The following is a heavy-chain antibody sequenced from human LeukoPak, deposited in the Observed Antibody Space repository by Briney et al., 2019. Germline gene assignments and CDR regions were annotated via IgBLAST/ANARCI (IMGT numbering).Heavy chain of an antibody. CDR1: GFTFSSYS. CDR3: ARLTRSSWYYFDY. Sequence: PGGSLRLSCAASGFTFSSYSMNRVRQAPGKGLEWVSYISSSSSTIYYADSVKGRFTISRDNAKNSLYLQMNSLRAEDTAVYYCARLTRSSWYYFDYWGQGTLVTVSS. CDR2: ISSSSSTI. J-gene: IGHJ4*02. V-gene: IGHV3-48*04. D-gene: IGHD6-13*01.